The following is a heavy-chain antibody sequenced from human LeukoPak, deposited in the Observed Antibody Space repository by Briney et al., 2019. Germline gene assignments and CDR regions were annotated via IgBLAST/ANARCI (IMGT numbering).Heavy chain of an antibody. Sequence: ASVKVSCKASGGTFSSYAISWVRQAPGQGLEWMGGIIPIFGTANYAQKFQGRVTITADESTSTAYMELSSLRSEDTAVYYCARSLKIFSGSYHYYFDYWGQGTLVTVSS. J-gene: IGHJ4*02. CDR3: ARSLKIFSGSYHYYFDY. D-gene: IGHD1-26*01. CDR1: GGTFSSYA. CDR2: IIPIFGTA. V-gene: IGHV1-69*13.